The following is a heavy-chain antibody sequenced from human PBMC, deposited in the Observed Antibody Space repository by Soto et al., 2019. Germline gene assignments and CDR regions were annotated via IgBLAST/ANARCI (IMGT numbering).Heavy chain of an antibody. J-gene: IGHJ4*02. CDR2: ITHSGST. D-gene: IGHD3-10*02. CDR1: GGSFSGYY. V-gene: IGHV4-34*01. CDR3: ARSSVRGWSY. Sequence: SETLSLTCAVYGGSFSGYYWTWIRQPPGKGLEWIGEITHSGSTNYNLSLKSRVTISVDTSKNQFSLNLNSVTAADTAVYYCARSSVRGWSYWGQGTLVTVSS.